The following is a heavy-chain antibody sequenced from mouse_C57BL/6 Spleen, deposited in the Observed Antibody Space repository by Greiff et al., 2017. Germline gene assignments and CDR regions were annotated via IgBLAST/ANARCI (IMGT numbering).Heavy chain of an antibody. V-gene: IGHV1-64*01. J-gene: IGHJ2*01. CDR2: IHPNSGST. CDR3: ARNSDVYYPHFDY. Sequence: QVQLQQPGAELVKPGASVKLSCKASGYTFTSYWMHWVKQRPGQGLEWIGMIHPNSGSTNYNEKFKSKATLTVDKSSSTAYMQLSSLTSEDSAVYCCARNSDVYYPHFDYWGQVTTLTVSS. CDR1: GYTFTSYW. D-gene: IGHD2-3*01.